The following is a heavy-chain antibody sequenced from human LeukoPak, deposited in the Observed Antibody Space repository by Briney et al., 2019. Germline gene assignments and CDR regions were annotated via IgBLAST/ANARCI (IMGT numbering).Heavy chain of an antibody. V-gene: IGHV4-39*07. CDR2: IFYSGST. D-gene: IGHD6-19*01. Sequence: SETLSLTCTVSGGSISSSTYYWGWIRQPPGKGLGWIGSIFYSGSTYYNPSLKSRVTISVDTSKNQFSLKLSSVTAADTAVYYCARGRSREYSSGWKNYLYPKTTRRSLFDYWGQGTLVTVSS. J-gene: IGHJ4*02. CDR3: ARGRSREYSSGWKNYLYPKTTRRSLFDY. CDR1: GGSISSSTYY.